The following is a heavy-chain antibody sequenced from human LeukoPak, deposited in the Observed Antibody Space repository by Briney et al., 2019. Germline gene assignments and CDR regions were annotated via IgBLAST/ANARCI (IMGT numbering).Heavy chain of an antibody. D-gene: IGHD3-22*01. CDR2: INGGGDVT. J-gene: IGHJ4*02. CDR3: ARNYYDSSGYSPFFDY. Sequence: GGSLRLSCATSGFTSHSYAMSWVRQAPGKALEWVSAINGGGDVTYYADSVQGRFFFSRDNAKNTLYLQLNSLRAEDTAVYYCARNYYDSSGYSPFFDYWGQGTLVTVSS. V-gene: IGHV3-23*01. CDR1: GFTSHSYA.